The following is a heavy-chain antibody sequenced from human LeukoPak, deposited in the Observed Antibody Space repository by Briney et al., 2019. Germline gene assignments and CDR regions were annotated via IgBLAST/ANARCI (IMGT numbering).Heavy chain of an antibody. CDR3: AKKKTPIVDGQWLALDY. Sequence: GGSLRLSCAASGFTFSSYSMNWVRQAPGKGLEWVSGINWNGGSTGYADSVKGRFTISRDNAKNTLYLQMNSLRAEDTAVYYCAKKKTPIVDGQWLALDYWGQGTLVTVSS. D-gene: IGHD6-19*01. V-gene: IGHV3-20*04. J-gene: IGHJ4*02. CDR1: GFTFSSYS. CDR2: INWNGGST.